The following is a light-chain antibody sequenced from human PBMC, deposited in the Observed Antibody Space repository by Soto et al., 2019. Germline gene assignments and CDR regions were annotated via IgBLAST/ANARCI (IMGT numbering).Light chain of an antibody. V-gene: IGKV3-20*01. J-gene: IGKJ5*01. CDR1: QSVSSK. CDR2: GAS. CDR3: QQYTSSLIT. Sequence: EIVMTQSPATLSLSPGEGATLSCRASQSVSSKLAWYQQKPGQAPRLLIYGASGRATGIPDRFSGSGSGTDFTLTISRLEPEDFAVYYCQQYTSSLITFGQGTRLEIK.